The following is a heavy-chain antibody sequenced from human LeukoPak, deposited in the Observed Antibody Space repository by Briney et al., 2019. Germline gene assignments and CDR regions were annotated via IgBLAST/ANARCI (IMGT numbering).Heavy chain of an antibody. Sequence: GGSLRLSCAASGFTFSSYDMHWVRQATGKGLEWVSAICTAGDTYYPGSVKGRFTISRENAKNSLYLQMNSLRAEDTAVYYCARGVLGDFWSGYGFDYWGQGTLVTVSS. CDR1: GFTFSSYD. D-gene: IGHD3-3*01. V-gene: IGHV3-13*01. J-gene: IGHJ4*02. CDR2: ICTAGDT. CDR3: ARGVLGDFWSGYGFDY.